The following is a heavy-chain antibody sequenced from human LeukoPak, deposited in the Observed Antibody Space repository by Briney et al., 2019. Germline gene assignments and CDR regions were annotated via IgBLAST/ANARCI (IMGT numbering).Heavy chain of an antibody. CDR1: GGSFSGYY. Sequence: SETLSLTCAVYGGSFSGYYWSWIRQPPGKGLEWIGEINHSGSTNYNPSLKSRVTISVDTSKNQFSLKLSSVTAADTAVYYCARHGGLWGFNYYYMDVWGKGTTVTVSS. V-gene: IGHV4-34*01. J-gene: IGHJ6*03. CDR3: ARHGGLWGFNYYYMDV. D-gene: IGHD2-8*02. CDR2: INHSGST.